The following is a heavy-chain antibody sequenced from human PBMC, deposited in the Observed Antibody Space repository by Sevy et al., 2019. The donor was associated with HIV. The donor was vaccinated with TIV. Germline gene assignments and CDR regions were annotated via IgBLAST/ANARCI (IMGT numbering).Heavy chain of an antibody. Sequence: GESLKISCAASGFTFSSYSMNWVRQAPGKGLEWVSSISSSSSYIYYADSVKGRFTISRDNAKNSLYLQMNSLRAEDTAVYYCARDAAGDYVWGSYRYYYYGMDVWGQGTTVTVSS. CDR2: ISSSSSYI. CDR3: ARDAAGDYVWGSYRYYYYGMDV. D-gene: IGHD3-16*02. V-gene: IGHV3-21*01. CDR1: GFTFSSYS. J-gene: IGHJ6*02.